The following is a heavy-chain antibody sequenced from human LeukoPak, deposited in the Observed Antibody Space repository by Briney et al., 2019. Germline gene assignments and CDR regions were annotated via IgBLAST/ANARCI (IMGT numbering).Heavy chain of an antibody. CDR1: EFSLSTSRMR. CDR2: IDWDDDK. J-gene: IGHJ4*02. CDR3: ARTQLGFLDY. Sequence: SGPTPVNPTQTLTLTCTFSEFSLSTSRMRVSWIRQPPGKALEWLARIDWDDDKFYNTSLKTRLTISKDTSKNQVVLTMTNMDPVDTATYYCARTQLGFLDYWGQGTLVTVSS. D-gene: IGHD3-16*01. V-gene: IGHV2-70*04.